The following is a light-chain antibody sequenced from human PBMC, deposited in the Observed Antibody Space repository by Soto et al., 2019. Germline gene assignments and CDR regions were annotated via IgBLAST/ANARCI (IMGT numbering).Light chain of an antibody. CDR2: GAS. Sequence: EIVLTRSPGTLSLSPGERATLSCRASQSVSSSYLAWYQQKPGQAPRLLIYGASSRATGIPDRFSGSGSGTDFTLTISRLEPEDFAVYYCQQYGSSPPITFGHGTRLEIK. CDR3: QQYGSSPPIT. J-gene: IGKJ5*01. V-gene: IGKV3-20*01. CDR1: QSVSSSY.